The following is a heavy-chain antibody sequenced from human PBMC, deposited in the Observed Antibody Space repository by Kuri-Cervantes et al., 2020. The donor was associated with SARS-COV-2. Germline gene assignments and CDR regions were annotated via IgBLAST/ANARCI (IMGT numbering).Heavy chain of an antibody. CDR2: IKQDGSEK. CDR3: VRSFDH. J-gene: IGHJ4*02. V-gene: IGHV3-7*01. Sequence: GESLKISCAASGFTFSDYYMSWIRQAPGKGLEWVANIKQDGSEKYYVDSVKGRFTISRDNAKNSLDLQMNSLGPEDTAVYYCVRSFDHWGQGHLVTVSS. CDR1: GFTFSDYY.